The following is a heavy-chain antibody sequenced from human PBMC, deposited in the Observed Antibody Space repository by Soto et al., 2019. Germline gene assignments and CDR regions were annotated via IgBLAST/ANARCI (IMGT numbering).Heavy chain of an antibody. J-gene: IGHJ6*02. CDR2: IYYSGST. V-gene: IGHV4-31*03. CDR1: GGSISSGGYY. Sequence: PSETLSLTCTVSGGSISSGGYYWSWIRQHPGKGLEWIGYIYYSGSTYYNPSLKSRVTISVDTSKNQFSLKLSSVTAADTAVYYCARERGFGYYDSSGYIPAPYYYGMDVWGQGTTVTVSS. D-gene: IGHD3-22*01. CDR3: ARERGFGYYDSSGYIPAPYYYGMDV.